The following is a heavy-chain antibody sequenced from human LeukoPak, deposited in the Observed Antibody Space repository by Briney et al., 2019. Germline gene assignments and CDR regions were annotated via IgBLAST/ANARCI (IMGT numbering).Heavy chain of an antibody. CDR1: GFTFSSYE. CDR2: ISSSGSTI. Sequence: GGSLRLSCAASGFTFSSYEMNWVRQAPGKGLEWVPYISSSGSTIYYADSVKGRFTISRDNAKNSLYLQMNSLRAEDTAVYYCARDPHYDFWSGYYGAGYYYFDYWGQGTLVTVSS. J-gene: IGHJ4*02. D-gene: IGHD3-3*01. CDR3: ARDPHYDFWSGYYGAGYYYFDY. V-gene: IGHV3-48*03.